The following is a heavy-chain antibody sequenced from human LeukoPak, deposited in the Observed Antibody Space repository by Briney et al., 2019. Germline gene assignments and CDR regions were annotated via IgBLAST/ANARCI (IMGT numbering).Heavy chain of an antibody. Sequence: GGSLRLSCAASGFTFSSYGMHWVRQAPGKGLEWVAVIWYDGSNKYYADSVKGRFTISRDNSKNTLYLQMNSLRAEDTAVYYCARALRVVPAAIGRAYYGMDVWGQGTTVTVSS. J-gene: IGHJ6*01. CDR3: ARALRVVPAAIGRAYYGMDV. D-gene: IGHD2-2*01. CDR1: GFTFSSYG. V-gene: IGHV3-33*01. CDR2: IWYDGSNK.